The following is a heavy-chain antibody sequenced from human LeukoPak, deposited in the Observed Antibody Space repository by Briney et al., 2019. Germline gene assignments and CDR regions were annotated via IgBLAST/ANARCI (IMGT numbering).Heavy chain of an antibody. V-gene: IGHV3-11*05. CDR2: ISSSSSYT. J-gene: IGHJ5*02. D-gene: IGHD3-10*01. Sequence: GGSLRLSCAASGFTFSDYYMTWIRQAPGKGLEWVAYISSSSSYTEYADSVKGRFTISRDNAKNSVYLQMNSLRADDTAVYYCAREGGYGSGRGWFDPWGQGTLVTVSS. CDR3: AREGGYGSGRGWFDP. CDR1: GFTFSDYY.